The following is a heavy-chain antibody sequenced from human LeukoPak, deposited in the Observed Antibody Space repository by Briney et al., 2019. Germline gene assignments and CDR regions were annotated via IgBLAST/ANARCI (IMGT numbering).Heavy chain of an antibody. Sequence: PGGSLRLSCAASGFTFSSYAMSWVRQAPGKGLEWVSAISGSGGSTYYADSVKGRFTISRDNSKNTLYLQMNSLRAEDTAVYYCAKAFFNRGYSYGYRADYYYYMDVWGKGTTVTISS. CDR2: ISGSGGST. CDR3: AKAFFNRGYSYGYRADYYYYMDV. D-gene: IGHD5-18*01. CDR1: GFTFSSYA. J-gene: IGHJ6*03. V-gene: IGHV3-23*01.